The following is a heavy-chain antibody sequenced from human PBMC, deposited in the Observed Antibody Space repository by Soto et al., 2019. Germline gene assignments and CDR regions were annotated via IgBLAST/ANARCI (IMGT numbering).Heavy chain of an antibody. J-gene: IGHJ6*02. CDR3: ARLATKEQLWTLYYYYYGMDV. CDR1: GYSFTIYW. D-gene: IGHD5-18*01. CDR2: IDPSDSYT. V-gene: IGHV5-10-1*01. Sequence: GESLKISCNGSGYSFTIYWISWVRQMPGKGLEWMGRIDPSDSYTNYSPSFQGHVTISADKSISTAYLQWSSLKASDTAMYYCARLATKEQLWTLYYYYYGMDVWGQGTTVTVSS.